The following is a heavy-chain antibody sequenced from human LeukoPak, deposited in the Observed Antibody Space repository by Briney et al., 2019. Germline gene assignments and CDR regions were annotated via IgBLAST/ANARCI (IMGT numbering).Heavy chain of an antibody. D-gene: IGHD2-15*01. CDR2: INHSGST. Sequence: SETLSLTCAVYGGSFSGYYWSWIRQPPGKGLEWIGEINHSGSTNYNPTLKSRVTISVDTSKNQFSLKLSSVTAADTAVYYCARGLVVVVAATRGMDVWGQGTTVTVSS. V-gene: IGHV4-34*01. CDR3: ARGLVVVVAATRGMDV. CDR1: GGSFSGYY. J-gene: IGHJ6*02.